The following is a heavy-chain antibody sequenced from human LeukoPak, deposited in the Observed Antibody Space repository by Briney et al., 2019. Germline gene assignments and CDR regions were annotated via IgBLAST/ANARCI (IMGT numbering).Heavy chain of an antibody. CDR3: ARLIQGSSDNFDY. CDR2: IYSGGST. D-gene: IGHD6-6*01. Sequence: GGSLRLSCAASGFTVSSNYMIWVRQAPGKGLEWVSVIYSGGSTYYADSVKGRFTISRDNSKNTVYLQMNSLRAEDTAVYYCARLIQGSSDNFDYWGQGTLVTVSS. CDR1: GFTVSSNY. J-gene: IGHJ4*02. V-gene: IGHV3-53*01.